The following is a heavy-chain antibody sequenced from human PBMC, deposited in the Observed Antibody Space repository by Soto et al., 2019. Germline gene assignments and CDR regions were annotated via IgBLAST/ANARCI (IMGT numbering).Heavy chain of an antibody. D-gene: IGHD3-16*02. V-gene: IGHV3-33*01. CDR3: ARSPPYYDYVWGSYRFDAFDI. Sequence: GESLKISCAASGFTFSSYGMHWVRQAPGKGLEWVAVIWYDGSNKYYADSVKGRFTISRDNSKNTLYLQMNSLRAEDTAVYYCARSPPYYDYVWGSYRFDAFDIWGQGTMVTVSS. CDR1: GFTFSSYG. CDR2: IWYDGSNK. J-gene: IGHJ3*02.